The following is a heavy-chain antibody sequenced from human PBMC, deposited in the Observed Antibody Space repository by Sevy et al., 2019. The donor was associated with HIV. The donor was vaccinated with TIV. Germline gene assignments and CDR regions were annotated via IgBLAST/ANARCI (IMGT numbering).Heavy chain of an antibody. V-gene: IGHV3-30*18. Sequence: GGSLRLSCAASGFTFSSYGMHWVRQAPGKGLEWVAVISYDGSNKYYADSVKGRFTISRDNSKNTLYLQMKSLRAEDTAGYDCANVGEAAAGGGDFDYWGQGTLVTVSS. J-gene: IGHJ4*02. D-gene: IGHD6-13*01. CDR3: ANVGEAAAGGGDFDY. CDR2: ISYDGSNK. CDR1: GFTFSSYG.